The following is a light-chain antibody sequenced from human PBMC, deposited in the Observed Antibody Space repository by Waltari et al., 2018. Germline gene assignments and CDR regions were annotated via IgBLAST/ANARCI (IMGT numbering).Light chain of an antibody. J-gene: IGKJ4*01. CDR3: QQYDGIVLT. CDR2: GAS. Sequence: DIVLTQSPGTLSLSPGERATLSCRAIQSVSSISLTWYQQTPGQAPRLLIYGASSRATGIPDRFSGSGSGTDFALTISRLEPEDFAVYYCQQYDGIVLTFGGGTKVEI. V-gene: IGKV3-20*01. CDR1: QSVSSIS.